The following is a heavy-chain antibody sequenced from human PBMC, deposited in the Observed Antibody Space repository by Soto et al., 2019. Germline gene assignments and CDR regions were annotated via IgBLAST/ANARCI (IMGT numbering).Heavy chain of an antibody. D-gene: IGHD3-22*01. J-gene: IGHJ4*02. CDR2: ISGSGGST. Sequence: PGGSLRLSCAASGFTFSSYAMSWVRQAPGKGLEWVSAISGSGGSTYYADSVKGRFTISRDNFKNILYLQMNSLRAEDTAIYFCANGDYYDSTVCYSPLDNWGRETL. V-gene: IGHV3-23*01. CDR1: GFTFSSYA. CDR3: ANGDYYDSTVCYSPLDN.